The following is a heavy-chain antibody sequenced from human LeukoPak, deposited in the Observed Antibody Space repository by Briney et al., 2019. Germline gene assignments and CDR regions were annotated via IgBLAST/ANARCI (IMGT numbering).Heavy chain of an antibody. CDR1: GFTFSSYS. CDR2: ISSSGSTI. Sequence: GGSLRLSCAASGFTFSSYSMNWVRQAPGKGLERVSYISSSGSTIYYADSVKGRFTISRDNAKNSLYLQMNSLRAEDTAVYYCARDLWFGELLFRFDYWGQGTLVTVSS. CDR3: ARDLWFGELLFRFDY. J-gene: IGHJ4*02. V-gene: IGHV3-48*04. D-gene: IGHD3-10*01.